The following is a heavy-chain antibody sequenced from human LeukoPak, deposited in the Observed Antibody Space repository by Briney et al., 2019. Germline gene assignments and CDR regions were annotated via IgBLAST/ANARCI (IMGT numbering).Heavy chain of an antibody. D-gene: IGHD6-6*01. Sequence: SETLSLTCTVSGGSISSSSYYWGWIRQPLGKGLEWIGSIYYSGSTYYNPSLKSRVTISVDTSKNQFSLKLSSVTAADTAVYYCARHGYSSIAEFLLYYYMDVWGKGTTVTVSS. CDR2: IYYSGST. J-gene: IGHJ6*03. V-gene: IGHV4-39*01. CDR1: GGSISSSSYY. CDR3: ARHGYSSIAEFLLYYYMDV.